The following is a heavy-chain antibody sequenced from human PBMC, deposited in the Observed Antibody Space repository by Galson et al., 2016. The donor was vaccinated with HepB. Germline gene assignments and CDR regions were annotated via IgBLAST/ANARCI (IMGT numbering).Heavy chain of an antibody. CDR1: RSTFSSYG. V-gene: IGHV3-30*18. CDR3: AKDYYGYGSNWYHYGRDV. Sequence: SLRLSCAASRSTFSSYGMHWVRQAPGKGLEWVAVISYDGSNKYYADSVKGRFTISRDNSKNTLYLQMNSLRPEDTAVYYCAKDYYGYGSNWYHYGRDVWGQGTTVTVSS. D-gene: IGHD2-2*01. CDR2: ISYDGSNK. J-gene: IGHJ6*02.